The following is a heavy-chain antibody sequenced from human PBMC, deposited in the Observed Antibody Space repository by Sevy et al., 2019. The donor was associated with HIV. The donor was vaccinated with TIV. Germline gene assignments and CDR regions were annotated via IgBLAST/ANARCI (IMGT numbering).Heavy chain of an antibody. Sequence: GGSLRLSCAASGFIVRSNYMTWVRQAPGKGLEWVSVIYSSGGAYYADSVKGRFTISRDNSQNTLDLQMNSLRAEDTAVYYCGGGGGGVTVDHWGQGTLVTVSS. D-gene: IGHD3-16*01. CDR3: GGGGGGVTVDH. V-gene: IGHV3-53*01. J-gene: IGHJ5*02. CDR2: IYSSGGA. CDR1: GFIVRSNY.